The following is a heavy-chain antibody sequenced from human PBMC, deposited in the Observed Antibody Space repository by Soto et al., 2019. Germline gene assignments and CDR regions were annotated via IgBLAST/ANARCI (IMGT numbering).Heavy chain of an antibody. CDR2: ISGSGGST. CDR1: GFTFSSYA. Sequence: EVQLLESGGGLVQPGGSLRLSCAASGFTFSSYAMSWVRQAPGKGLEWVSAISGSGGSTYYADAVKGRFTISRDNSKNTLYLQMNSLRAEDTAVYYCAYTPPYGSASHNLDYWGQGTLVTVSS. V-gene: IGHV3-23*01. J-gene: IGHJ4*02. D-gene: IGHD3-10*01. CDR3: AYTPPYGSASHNLDY.